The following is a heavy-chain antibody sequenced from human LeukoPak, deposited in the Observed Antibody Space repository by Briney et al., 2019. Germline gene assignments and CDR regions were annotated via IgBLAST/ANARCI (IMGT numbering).Heavy chain of an antibody. V-gene: IGHV1-18*01. Sequence: ASVKVSCKASGYTFTSYGISWVRQAPGRGLEWMGWISAYNGNTNYAQKLQGRVTMTRDTSTSTAYMELRSLRSDDTAVYYCARDGHRRYHYDSSGREDAFDIWGQGTMVTVSS. CDR3: ARDGHRRYHYDSSGREDAFDI. CDR2: ISAYNGNT. J-gene: IGHJ3*02. CDR1: GYTFTSYG. D-gene: IGHD3-22*01.